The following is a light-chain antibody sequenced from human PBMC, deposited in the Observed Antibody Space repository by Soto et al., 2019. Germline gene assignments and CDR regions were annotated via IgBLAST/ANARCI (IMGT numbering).Light chain of an antibody. CDR1: QSVSSAY. Sequence: ESLLTQSPITLSLSPDEIVTLSCRANQSVSSAYLAWYQQKRGQAPRLLIYGASNRATGIPDRFSGSGSGTDFTLTISRLEPEDFAVYYCQQYGSSPPSVTFGQGTRLEIK. V-gene: IGKV3-20*01. CDR2: GAS. J-gene: IGKJ5*01. CDR3: QQYGSSPPSVT.